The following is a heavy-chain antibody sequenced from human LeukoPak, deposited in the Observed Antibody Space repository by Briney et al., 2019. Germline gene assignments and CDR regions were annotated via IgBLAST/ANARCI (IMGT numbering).Heavy chain of an antibody. CDR1: GFTFSSYA. Sequence: GGSLRLSCAASGFTFSSYAMSWVRQAPGKGLEWVSAISGSGGSTYYADSVKGRFTISRDNSKSTLYLQMNSLRAEDTAVYYCAKSEYQLLSPFDYWGQGTLVTVSS. D-gene: IGHD2-2*01. CDR3: AKSEYQLLSPFDY. CDR2: ISGSGGST. J-gene: IGHJ4*02. V-gene: IGHV3-23*01.